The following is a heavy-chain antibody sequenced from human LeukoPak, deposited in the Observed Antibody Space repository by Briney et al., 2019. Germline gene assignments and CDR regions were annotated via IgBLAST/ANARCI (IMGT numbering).Heavy chain of an antibody. Sequence: ASVKVSCKASGGTFSSYSMHWVRQAPGKGLEWVSYISSGSSTIYYADSVKGRFTISRDNAKNSLYLQMNSLRAEDTAVYYCASTGRLGSYDYWGQGTLVTVSS. CDR2: ISSGSSTI. CDR3: ASTGRLGSYDY. V-gene: IGHV3-48*01. CDR1: GGTFSSYS. J-gene: IGHJ4*02. D-gene: IGHD2-21*01.